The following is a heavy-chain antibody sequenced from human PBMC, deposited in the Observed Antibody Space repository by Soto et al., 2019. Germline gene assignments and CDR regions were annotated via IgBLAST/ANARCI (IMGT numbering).Heavy chain of an antibody. CDR3: ARQKYGSAGKDAFDI. CDR2: IYAGDFDT. J-gene: IGHJ3*02. V-gene: IGHV5-51*01. D-gene: IGHD6-19*01. CDR1: GYRFTSYW. Sequence: GESLKISCKGSGYRFTSYWIAWVRQMPGKGLEWMGSIYAGDFDTRYSPSLQGQVTFSVDKSISTAYLQWSSLKASDTAVYYCARQKYGSAGKDAFDIWGQGTMVTVSS.